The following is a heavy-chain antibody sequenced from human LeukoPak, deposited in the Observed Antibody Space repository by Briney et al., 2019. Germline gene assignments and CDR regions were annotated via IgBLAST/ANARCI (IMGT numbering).Heavy chain of an antibody. D-gene: IGHD3-3*01. Sequence: PGGSLRLSCAASGSTFSNYAMSWVRQALGKGLEWVSAISGSGGTTYYADSVKGRFTISRDNSKNTLFLQMNSLRAEDTAVYYCAKGEETIFGVVDPFDYWGQGTLVTVSS. CDR1: GSTFSNYA. J-gene: IGHJ4*02. V-gene: IGHV3-23*01. CDR2: ISGSGGTT. CDR3: AKGEETIFGVVDPFDY.